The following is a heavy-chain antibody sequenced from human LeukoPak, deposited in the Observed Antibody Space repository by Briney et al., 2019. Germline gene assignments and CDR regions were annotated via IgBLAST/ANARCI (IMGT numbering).Heavy chain of an antibody. CDR1: GFGFGYYH. Sequence: PGGSLRLACAASGFGFGYYHMHWVRQAPGKGLECVAAISSSGRNTYYADSVKGRFIISGDNSNNTLYLQMGSLKPEDMAVYYCARFVSSGSLWGQGTTVTVSS. J-gene: IGHJ3*01. V-gene: IGHV3-64*02. D-gene: IGHD3-22*01. CDR3: ARFVSSGSL. CDR2: ISSSGRNT.